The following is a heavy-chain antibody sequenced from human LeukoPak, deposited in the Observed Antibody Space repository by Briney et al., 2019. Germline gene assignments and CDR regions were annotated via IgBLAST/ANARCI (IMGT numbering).Heavy chain of an antibody. J-gene: IGHJ5*02. V-gene: IGHV4-30-4*01. CDR1: GCSISSGDYY. CDR3: AREPITMTAPNWFDP. CDR2: IYYSGST. Sequence: VLPSETLSLTCTVSGCSISSGDYYWSWIRQPPGKGLEWIGYIYYSGSTYYNPSLKSRVTISVDTSKNQFSLKLSSVTAADTAVYYCAREPITMTAPNWFDPWGQGTLVTVSS. D-gene: IGHD3-22*01.